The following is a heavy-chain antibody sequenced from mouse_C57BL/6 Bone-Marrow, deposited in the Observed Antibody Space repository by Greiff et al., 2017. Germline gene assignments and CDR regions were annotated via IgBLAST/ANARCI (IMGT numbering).Heavy chain of an antibody. D-gene: IGHD2-4*01. Sequence: VQLQQPGAELVKPGASVKLSCKASGYTFTSYWMHWVKQRPGQGLEWIGMIHPNSGSTNYNEKFKSKATLTVDKSSSTAYMQLSSLTSEDSAVYYCARSNYDYSFAYWGQGTLVTVSA. CDR3: ARSNYDYSFAY. J-gene: IGHJ3*01. V-gene: IGHV1-64*01. CDR2: IHPNSGST. CDR1: GYTFTSYW.